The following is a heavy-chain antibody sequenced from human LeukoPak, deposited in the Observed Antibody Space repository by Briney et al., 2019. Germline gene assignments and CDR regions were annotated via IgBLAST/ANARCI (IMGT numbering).Heavy chain of an antibody. CDR2: IKQDGSEK. CDR1: GFTFSTDW. D-gene: IGHD2-8*01. J-gene: IGHJ4*01. Sequence: GGSLRLSCAASGFTFSTDWMSWVRQAPGKGLEWVANIKQDGSEKYYVHSVKGRFTISRDNAKNSLYLQMNSLRAEDTAVYYCARIGVEDYYFGHWGQGILVTVSS. CDR3: ARIGVEDYYFGH. V-gene: IGHV3-7*01.